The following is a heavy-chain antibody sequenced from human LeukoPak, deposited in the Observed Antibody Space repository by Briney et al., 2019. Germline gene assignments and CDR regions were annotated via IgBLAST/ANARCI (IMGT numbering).Heavy chain of an antibody. J-gene: IGHJ4*02. D-gene: IGHD3-10*01. Sequence: GGSLRLSCAASGFTVSSNYMSWVRQAPGKGLEWVSVIYSGGSTYYADSVKGRFTISRDNSKNTLYLQMNSLRAEDTAVYFCASRPDGGFGELLNWGQGTLVTVSS. CDR2: IYSGGST. CDR3: ASRPDGGFGELLN. CDR1: GFTVSSNY. V-gene: IGHV3-53*01.